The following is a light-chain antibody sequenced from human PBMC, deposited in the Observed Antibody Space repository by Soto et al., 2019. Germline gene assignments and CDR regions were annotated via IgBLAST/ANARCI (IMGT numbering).Light chain of an antibody. CDR1: QSVSSSY. V-gene: IGKV3-20*01. CDR2: GAS. Sequence: EIVLTQSPGTLSLAPEERATLSCRASQSVSSSYLAWYQQKPGQAPRLLMYGASSRATGIPDRFSGSGSGTDFTLTISRLEPEDSAVYYCQLYGSSPRTFGQGTKLEIK. CDR3: QLYGSSPRT. J-gene: IGKJ2*01.